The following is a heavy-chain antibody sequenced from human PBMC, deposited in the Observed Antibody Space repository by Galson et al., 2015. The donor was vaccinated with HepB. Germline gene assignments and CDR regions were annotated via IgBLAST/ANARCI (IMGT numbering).Heavy chain of an antibody. CDR2: IIPIFGTA. V-gene: IGHV1-69*13. J-gene: IGHJ4*02. D-gene: IGHD3-22*01. Sequence: SVKVSCKASGGTFSSYAISWVRQAPGQGLEWMGGIIPIFGTANYAQKFQGRVTITADESTSTAYMELSSLRSEDTAVYYCARQAGYYDSSGYLDYWGQGTLVTVSS. CDR3: ARQAGYYDSSGYLDY. CDR1: GGTFSSYA.